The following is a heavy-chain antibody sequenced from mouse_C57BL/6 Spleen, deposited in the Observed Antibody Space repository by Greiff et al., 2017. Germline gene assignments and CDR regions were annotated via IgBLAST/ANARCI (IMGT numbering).Heavy chain of an antibody. J-gene: IGHJ4*01. CDR3: ARDGYYYAMDY. Sequence: VQLKESGAELVKPGASVKLSCTASGFNIKDYYMHWVKQRTEQGLEWIGRIDPEDGETKYAQKFQGKATITADTSSNTAYLQLSSLTSEDTAVYYCARDGYYYAMDYWGQGTSVTVSS. V-gene: IGHV14-2*01. D-gene: IGHD2-3*01. CDR2: IDPEDGET. CDR1: GFNIKDYY.